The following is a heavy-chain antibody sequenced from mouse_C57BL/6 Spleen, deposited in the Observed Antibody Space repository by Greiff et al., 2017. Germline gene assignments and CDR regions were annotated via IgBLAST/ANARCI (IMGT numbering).Heavy chain of an antibody. D-gene: IGHD2-5*01. J-gene: IGHJ2*01. CDR3: TRDYYSNSYYFDY. CDR1: GYTFTVYE. Sequence: QVQLQQSGAELVRPGASVTLSCKASGYTFTVYEMHWVKQTPVHGLEWIGAIDPETGGTAYNQKFKGKAILTADKSSSTAYMELRSLTSEDSAVYYCTRDYYSNSYYFDYWGQGTTLTVSS. V-gene: IGHV1-15*01. CDR2: IDPETGGT.